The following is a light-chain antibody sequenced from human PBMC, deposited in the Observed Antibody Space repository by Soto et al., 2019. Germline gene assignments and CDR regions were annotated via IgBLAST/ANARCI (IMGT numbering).Light chain of an antibody. J-gene: IGKJ5*01. CDR1: QSISRY. CDR2: GAS. V-gene: IGKV3D-20*02. Sequence: IVLTQSPGTLSLSPGERTTLSCRASQSISRYLAWYQQKPGQGPRLLIYGASSRATGTPDRFSGSGSGTDFTLTINRLEPEDFALYYCQQRSNRITFGQGTRLEI. CDR3: QQRSNRIT.